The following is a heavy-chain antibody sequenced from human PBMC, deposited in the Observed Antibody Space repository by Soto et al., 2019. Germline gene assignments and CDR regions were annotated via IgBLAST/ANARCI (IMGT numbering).Heavy chain of an antibody. CDR1: GGSIRSGGYY. CDR3: ARGSPYSSSLPVLDY. V-gene: IGHV4-31*03. D-gene: IGHD6-13*01. CDR2: IYYSGST. J-gene: IGHJ4*02. Sequence: QVQLQESGPGLVKPSQTLSLTCTVSGGSIRSGGYYWSWIRQHPGKVLAWIGYIYYSGSTYYNQSLKSRVTISVDTSKIQFSPKLISVTAADTAVYYCARGSPYSSSLPVLDYWGQGTLVTVSS.